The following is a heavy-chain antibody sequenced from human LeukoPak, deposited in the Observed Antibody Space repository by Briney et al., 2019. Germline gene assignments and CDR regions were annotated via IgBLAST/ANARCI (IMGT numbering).Heavy chain of an antibody. V-gene: IGHV1-69*01. CDR3: AIARYGGNLDSIFDY. CDR2: FSPIFGTA. CDR1: GGTFSSYA. J-gene: IGHJ4*02. Sequence: GSSVKVSCQASGGTFSSYAINWVRQAPGRGLAWMGGFSPIFGTANFAQKFQGRVTIAADESTSTAFMYLNCLRSDDTAVDYWAIARYGGNLDSIFDYWGQGTLVTVSS. D-gene: IGHD4/OR15-4a*01.